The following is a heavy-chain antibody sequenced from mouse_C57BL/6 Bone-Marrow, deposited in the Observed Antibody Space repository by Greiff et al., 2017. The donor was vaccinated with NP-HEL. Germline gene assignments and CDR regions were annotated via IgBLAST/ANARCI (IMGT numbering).Heavy chain of an antibody. J-gene: IGHJ2*01. D-gene: IGHD2-4*01. Sequence: QLQQSGAELARPGASVKLSCKASGYTFTSYGISWVKQRTGQGLEWIGEIYPRSGNTYYNEKFKGKATLTADKSSSTAYMELRSLTSEDSAVYFCARGDYEGDYFDYWGQGTTLTVSS. CDR1: GYTFTSYG. V-gene: IGHV1-81*01. CDR2: IYPRSGNT. CDR3: ARGDYEGDYFDY.